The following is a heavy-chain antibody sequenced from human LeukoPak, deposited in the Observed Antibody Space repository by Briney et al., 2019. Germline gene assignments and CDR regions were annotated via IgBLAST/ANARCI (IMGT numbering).Heavy chain of an antibody. Sequence: GGSLRLSCAASGFTFSSYWMSWVRQAPGKGLEWVANIKQDGSEKYYVDSVKGRFTISRDNAKNSLYLQMNSLRAEDTAVYYCARDMACGQIGMATMSAKYHYYFYGMDVGGQGTTVTVSS. CDR2: IKQDGSEK. CDR3: ARDMACGQIGMATMSAKYHYYFYGMDV. CDR1: GFTFSSYW. D-gene: IGHD5-24*01. V-gene: IGHV3-7*01. J-gene: IGHJ6*02.